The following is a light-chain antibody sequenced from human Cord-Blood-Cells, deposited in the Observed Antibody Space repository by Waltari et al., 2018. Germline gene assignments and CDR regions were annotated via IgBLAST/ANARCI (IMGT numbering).Light chain of an antibody. V-gene: IGLV6-57*02. Sequence: NFMLTQPHSVSESPGKTVTISCTGNSGSIASDSVQWYQQRPGSAPTTVIYEDNQRPSGVPARFSGSIDSSSNSASLTISRLKTEDEADYYCQSYDSSNRVFGGGTKLTVL. CDR2: EDN. J-gene: IGLJ3*02. CDR3: QSYDSSNRV. CDR1: SGSIASDS.